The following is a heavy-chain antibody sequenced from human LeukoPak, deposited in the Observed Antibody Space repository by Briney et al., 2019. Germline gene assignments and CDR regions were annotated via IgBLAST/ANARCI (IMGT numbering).Heavy chain of an antibody. Sequence: PSETLSLTCTVSGGSISSYYWSWIRQPPGKGLEWIGTIYYSGSSYFNPSLKSRAIISVDTSKNQFSLKLSSVTAADTAVYYCARRVISEFSIDKGNWLDPWGQGTLVTVSS. CDR1: GGSISSYY. CDR3: ARRVISEFSIDKGNWLDP. J-gene: IGHJ5*02. CDR2: IYYSGSS. V-gene: IGHV4-59*04. D-gene: IGHD3-3*02.